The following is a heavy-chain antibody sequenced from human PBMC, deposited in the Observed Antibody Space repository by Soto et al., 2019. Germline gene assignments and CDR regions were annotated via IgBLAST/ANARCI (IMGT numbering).Heavy chain of an antibody. CDR2: IYYSGST. J-gene: IGHJ6*02. CDR3: GRQPGHCGSTTCFGFYSVDV. V-gene: IGHV4-39*01. Sequence: QLQLQESGPRLVKPSETLSLTCSVSGGSISSSSYSWGWIRQPPGKGLEWIGTIYYSGSTHYNPSLGGRFAMCADTPNNPLSLRASSVTAADTAVYYCGRQPGHCGSTTCFGFYSVDVWGPGTTVTVS. D-gene: IGHD2-2*01. CDR1: GGSISSSSYS.